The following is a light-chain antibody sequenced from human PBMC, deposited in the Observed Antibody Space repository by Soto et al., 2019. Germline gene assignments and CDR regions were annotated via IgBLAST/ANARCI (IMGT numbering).Light chain of an antibody. CDR2: INN. J-gene: IGLJ1*01. CDR3: DDWDDSVSAYYV. CDR1: SSNIGSNT. Sequence: QSVLTQPPSASGTPGQRVTISCSGSSSNIGSNTVNWYQQLPGTAPKLLIYINNQRPSRVPDRFSGSKSGTSASLAISGLQSVDAADYYCDDWDDSVSAYYVFGAGTKLTVI. V-gene: IGLV1-44*01.